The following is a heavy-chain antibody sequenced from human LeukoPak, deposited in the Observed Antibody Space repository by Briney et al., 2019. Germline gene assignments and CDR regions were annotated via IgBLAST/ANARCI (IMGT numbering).Heavy chain of an antibody. CDR3: ATEGLVGADYFDY. CDR2: INPNSGGT. CDR1: GYTFTGYY. V-gene: IGHV1-2*02. J-gene: IGHJ4*02. D-gene: IGHD2-15*01. Sequence: VKVSCKASGYTFTGYYMHWVRQAPGQGLEWMGWINPNSGGTNYAQKFQGRVTMTRDTSISTAYMELSRLRSDDTAVYYCATEGLVGADYFDYWGQGTLVTVSS.